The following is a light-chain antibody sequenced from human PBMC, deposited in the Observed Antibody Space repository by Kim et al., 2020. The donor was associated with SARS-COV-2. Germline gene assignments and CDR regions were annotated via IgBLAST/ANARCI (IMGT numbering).Light chain of an antibody. CDR3: NSRDSNDNVV. Sequence: VALGQTVRITCQGDSLRTYYATWYQQKPEQAPILVIFGKNSRPSGIPDRFSGSSSGNTASLTITGTQAGNEADYYCNSRDSNDNVVFGGGTQLTVL. V-gene: IGLV3-19*01. CDR2: GKN. J-gene: IGLJ2*01. CDR1: SLRTYY.